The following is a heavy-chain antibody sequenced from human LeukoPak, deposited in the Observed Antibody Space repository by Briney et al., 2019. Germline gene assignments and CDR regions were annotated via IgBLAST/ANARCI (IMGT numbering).Heavy chain of an antibody. D-gene: IGHD3-10*01. J-gene: IGHJ4*03. CDR3: ARDRSGGYFDY. V-gene: IGHV3-11*06. CDR2: ISTTSSYT. CDR1: GFTFSAYY. Sequence: GGSLRLSCAASGFTFSAYYMNWIRQVPGKGLEWVSYISTTSSYTDYADPVKGRFTISRDDAKNSLYLQMNSLRADDTAVYYCARDRSGGYFDYWGQGTLVTVSS.